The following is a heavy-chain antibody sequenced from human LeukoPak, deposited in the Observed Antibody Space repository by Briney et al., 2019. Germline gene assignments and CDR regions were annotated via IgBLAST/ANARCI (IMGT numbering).Heavy chain of an antibody. V-gene: IGHV4-30-4*08. D-gene: IGHD1-26*01. CDR2: IYYSGST. J-gene: IGHJ4*02. CDR1: GGSISSCDYY. Sequence: SQTQSLTCTVSGGSISSCDYYWNWIRQPPGKGLEWIGYIYYSGSTYYNPSLKSRVTISVDTSKNQFSLKLSSVTAADTAVYYCARPNSVGATVNWGQGTLVTVSS. CDR3: ARPNSVGATVN.